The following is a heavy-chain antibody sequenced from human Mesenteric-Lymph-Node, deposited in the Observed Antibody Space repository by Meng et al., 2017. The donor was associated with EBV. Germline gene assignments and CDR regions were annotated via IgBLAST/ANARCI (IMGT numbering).Heavy chain of an antibody. D-gene: IGHD6-19*01. CDR3: ARQINSGSFESATFDY. Sequence: QLLLQGPGPGLAAPSETPSLTCAVPGGSIGRTSYYWGWIRQSPGKGLEWIGGINWRGTTYYNPSLKSRVTISLDMSKNQFSLRLTSLTATDTALYYCARQINSGSFESATFDYWGQGALV. V-gene: IGHV4-39*01. CDR1: GGSIGRTSYY. J-gene: IGHJ4*02. CDR2: INWRGTT.